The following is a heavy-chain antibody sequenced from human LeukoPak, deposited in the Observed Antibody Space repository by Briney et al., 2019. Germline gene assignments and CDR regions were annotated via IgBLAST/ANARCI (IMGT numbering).Heavy chain of an antibody. CDR1: GGSFSGYY. CDR2: INHSGST. V-gene: IGHV4-34*01. CDR3: ARVTFRYSSGWYHRLDAFDI. Sequence: PSETLSLTCAVYGGSFSGYYWSWIRQPPGKGLEWIGEINHSGSTSYNPSLKSRVTISVDTSKNQFSLKLSSVTAADTAVYYCARVTFRYSSGWYHRLDAFDIWGQGTMVTVSS. D-gene: IGHD6-19*01. J-gene: IGHJ3*02.